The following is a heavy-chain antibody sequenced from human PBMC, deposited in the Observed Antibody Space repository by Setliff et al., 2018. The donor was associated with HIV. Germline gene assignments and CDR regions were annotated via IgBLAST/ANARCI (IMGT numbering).Heavy chain of an antibody. Sequence: SETLSLTCTVSGGSISSSSYYWGWIRQPPGKGLEWIGSIFYTGSTYYNPSLKSRVTISVDTSKNQVSLKLSSVTAADTAVYYCARVFPVVTAEDNRFDPWGQGTLVTVSS. D-gene: IGHD2-21*02. J-gene: IGHJ5*02. CDR1: GGSISSSSYY. CDR2: IFYTGST. CDR3: ARVFPVVTAEDNRFDP. V-gene: IGHV4-39*01.